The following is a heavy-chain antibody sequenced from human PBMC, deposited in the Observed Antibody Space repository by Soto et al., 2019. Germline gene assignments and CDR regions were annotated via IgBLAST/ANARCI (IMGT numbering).Heavy chain of an antibody. CDR3: AKGVGIAARPFDY. CDR1: GFTFSGYA. D-gene: IGHD6-6*01. J-gene: IGHJ4*02. Sequence: GGSLRLSCAASGFTFSGYAMHWVRQAPGKGLEWVAVISYDGSNKYYADSVKGRFTISRDNSKNTLYLQMNSLRAVDTAVYYCAKGVGIAARPFDYWGQGTLVTVSS. V-gene: IGHV3-30-3*01. CDR2: ISYDGSNK.